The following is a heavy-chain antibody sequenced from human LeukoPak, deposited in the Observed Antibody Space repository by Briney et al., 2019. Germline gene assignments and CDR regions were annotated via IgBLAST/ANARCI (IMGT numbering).Heavy chain of an antibody. CDR3: AKPITMIVGSLRDAFDI. D-gene: IGHD3-22*01. V-gene: IGHV3-23*01. CDR1: GFTFSSYA. J-gene: IGHJ3*02. CDR2: ISGSGGST. Sequence: GGSLRLSCAASGFTFSSYAMSWVRQAPGKGLEWVSAISGSGGSTYYADSVKGRFTISRDNSKNTLYLQMNSLRAEDTAVYYCAKPITMIVGSLRDAFDIWGQGTMVTVSS.